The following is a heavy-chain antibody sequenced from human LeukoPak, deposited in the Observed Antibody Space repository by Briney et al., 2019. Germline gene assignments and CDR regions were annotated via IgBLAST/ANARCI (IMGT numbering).Heavy chain of an antibody. CDR1: GFSFSSYW. CDR3: ARAEVAVDY. D-gene: IGHD5-12*01. Sequence: GGSLRLSCTASGFSFSSYWMHWVRQAPGKGLEWVSYIGSGGSPIYYADSVRGRFSISRDNAKNSLYLQMSSLRAEDTAVYYCARAEVAVDYWGQGTLVTVSP. CDR2: IGSGGSPI. V-gene: IGHV3-48*03. J-gene: IGHJ4*02.